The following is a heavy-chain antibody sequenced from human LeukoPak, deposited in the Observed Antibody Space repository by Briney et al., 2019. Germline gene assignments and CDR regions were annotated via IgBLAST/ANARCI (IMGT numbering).Heavy chain of an antibody. CDR1: GFTFSNYG. CDR3: VKEAASGYYRTGDF. CDR2: ILYDGSTK. V-gene: IGHV3-30*02. Sequence: PGGSLRLSCAASGFTFSNYGMHWVRQAPGKGLEWVALILYDGSTKFYADSVKGRFTISRDNSKNTLYLQMNSLRPEDSAVYFCVKEAASGYYRTGDFWGQGTLVTVSS. J-gene: IGHJ4*02. D-gene: IGHD5-18*01.